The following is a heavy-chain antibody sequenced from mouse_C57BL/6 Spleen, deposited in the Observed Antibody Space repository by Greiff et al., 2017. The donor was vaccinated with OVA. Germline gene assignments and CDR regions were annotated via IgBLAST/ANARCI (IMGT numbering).Heavy chain of an antibody. J-gene: IGHJ4*01. Sequence: DVHLVESGGGLVKPGGSLKLSCAASGFTFSDYGMHWVRQAPEKGLEWVAYISSGSSTIYYADTVKGRFTISRDNAKNTLFLQMTSLRSEDTAIYYCARLNDGYWDLYAMDYWGQGTSVTVSS. CDR2: ISSGSSTI. CDR3: ARLNDGYWDLYAMDY. V-gene: IGHV5-17*01. D-gene: IGHD2-3*01. CDR1: GFTFSDYG.